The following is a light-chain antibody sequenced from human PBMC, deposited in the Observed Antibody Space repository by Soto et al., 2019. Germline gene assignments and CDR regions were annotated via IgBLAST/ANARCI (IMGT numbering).Light chain of an antibody. CDR1: SSDVGGYSY. CDR2: EVS. Sequence: QSALTQPASVSGSPGQSITISCTGTSSDVGGYSYVSWYQQHPGEAPKLMIYEVSHRPSGVSNRFSASKSGSTASLTISGLQAEDEAYYYCSSYTSSNTVLFGGVTKLTVL. CDR3: SSYTSSNTVL. J-gene: IGLJ2*01. V-gene: IGLV2-14*01.